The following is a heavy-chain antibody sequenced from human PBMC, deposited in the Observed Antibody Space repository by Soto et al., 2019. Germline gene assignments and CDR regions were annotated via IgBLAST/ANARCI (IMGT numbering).Heavy chain of an antibody. J-gene: IGHJ5*02. CDR2: TYCRSKWYN. D-gene: IGHD1-7*01. Sequence: SQTLSLTCAISRDSVPSNSAAFNWLRKSPSRGLEWLGRTYCRSKWYNDYAVSVKSRITINPDTAKNQFSLQLNSVTPEDTAVYYCARDPELELEGNWFDTWGQGTLVTVSS. CDR1: RDSVPSNSAA. V-gene: IGHV6-1*01. CDR3: ARDPELELEGNWFDT.